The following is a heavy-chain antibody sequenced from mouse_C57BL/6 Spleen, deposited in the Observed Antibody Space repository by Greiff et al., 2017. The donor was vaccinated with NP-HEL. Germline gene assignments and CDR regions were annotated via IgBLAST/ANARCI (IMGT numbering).Heavy chain of an antibody. CDR3: ARVGLRRDGFAY. Sequence: QVQLQQPGAELVMPGASVKLSCKASGYTFTSYWMHWVKQRPGQGLEWIGEIDPSDSYTNYNQKFKGKSTLTVDKSSSTAYMQLSSLTSEDSAVYYCARVGLRRDGFAYWGQGTLVTVSA. J-gene: IGHJ3*01. CDR2: IDPSDSYT. D-gene: IGHD2-4*01. CDR1: GYTFTSYW. V-gene: IGHV1-69*01.